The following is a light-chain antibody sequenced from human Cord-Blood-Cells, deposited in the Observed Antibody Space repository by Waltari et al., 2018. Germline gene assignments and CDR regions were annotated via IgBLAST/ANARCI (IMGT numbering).Light chain of an antibody. Sequence: DIQMTQSPSTLSASVGDRVTIPCRASQSISSWLAWYQQKPGKAPKLLIYKASSLESGVPSRFSGSGSGTEFTLTISSLQPDDFATYYCQQYNSYRFTFGPGTKVDIK. J-gene: IGKJ3*01. V-gene: IGKV1-5*03. CDR2: KAS. CDR1: QSISSW. CDR3: QQYNSYRFT.